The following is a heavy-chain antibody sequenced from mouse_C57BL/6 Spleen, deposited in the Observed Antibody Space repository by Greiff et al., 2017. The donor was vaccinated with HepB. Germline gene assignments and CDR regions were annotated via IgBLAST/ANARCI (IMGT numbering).Heavy chain of an antibody. J-gene: IGHJ2*01. D-gene: IGHD4-1*01. CDR1: GYTFTGYW. Sequence: QVQLQQSGAELMKPGASVKLSCKATGYTFTGYWIEWVKQRPGHGLEWIGRIDPNSGGTKYNEKFKSKATLTVDKPSSTAYMQLSSLTSEDSAVYYCARDWDYFDYWGQGTTLTVSS. CDR2: IDPNSGGT. V-gene: IGHV1-72*01. CDR3: ARDWDYFDY.